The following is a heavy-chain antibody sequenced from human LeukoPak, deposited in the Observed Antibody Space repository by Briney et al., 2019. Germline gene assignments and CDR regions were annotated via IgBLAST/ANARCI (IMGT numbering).Heavy chain of an antibody. J-gene: IGHJ1*01. CDR3: ARDGRVGTFQH. CDR2: IYYSGST. V-gene: IGHV4-59*01. Sequence: KPSETLSLTCTVSGGSISSYYWSWIRQPPGKGLEWIGYIYYSGSTNYNPSLKSRVTISVDTSKNQFSLKLSSVTAADTAVYYCARDGRVGTFQHWGQGTLDTVSS. CDR1: GGSISSYY. D-gene: IGHD1-26*01.